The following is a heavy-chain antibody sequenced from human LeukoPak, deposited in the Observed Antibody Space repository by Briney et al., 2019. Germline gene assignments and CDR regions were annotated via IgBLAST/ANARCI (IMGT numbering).Heavy chain of an antibody. Sequence: GGSLRLSCDASGFTVNSYAMNWVRQAPGKGVEGVSVIGASGDNTYYADSVKGRFTISRGDSKDTVYLQMNSLRADDTAVYHCAKGGRRHYGDYVAFWGQGTLVTVSS. CDR2: IGASGDNT. V-gene: IGHV3-23*01. CDR1: GFTVNSYA. D-gene: IGHD4-17*01. CDR3: AKGGRRHYGDYVAF. J-gene: IGHJ4*02.